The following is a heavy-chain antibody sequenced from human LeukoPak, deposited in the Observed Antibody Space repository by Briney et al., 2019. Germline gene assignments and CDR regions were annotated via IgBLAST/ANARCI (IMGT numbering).Heavy chain of an antibody. CDR1: GFTFSSYA. V-gene: IGHV3-74*01. J-gene: IGHJ4*02. CDR3: ARARSSGSNADY. D-gene: IGHD1-14*01. Sequence: PGGSLRLSCAASGFTFSSYAMSWVRQAPGKGLVWVSRINSDGSSISYADSVKGRFTISRDNAKNTLYLQMNSLRAEDTAVYYCARARSSGSNADYWGQGTLVTVSS. CDR2: INSDGSSI.